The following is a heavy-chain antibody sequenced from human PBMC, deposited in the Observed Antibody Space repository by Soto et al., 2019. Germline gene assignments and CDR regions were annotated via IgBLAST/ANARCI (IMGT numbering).Heavy chain of an antibody. J-gene: IGHJ6*02. CDR2: FSGSGGNI. CDR3: AKDPPTTVGHLSMDD. Sequence: PGGSLRLSCVASGFAFSTHAMSWVRQAPGKGLEWVSTFSGSGGNIYYAESVKGRLTISRDDSKSTLYLQMDSLRVEDTAVYYCAKDPPTTVGHLSMDDRCPGTTVTVFS. V-gene: IGHV3-23*01. CDR1: GFAFSTHA. D-gene: IGHD4-4*01.